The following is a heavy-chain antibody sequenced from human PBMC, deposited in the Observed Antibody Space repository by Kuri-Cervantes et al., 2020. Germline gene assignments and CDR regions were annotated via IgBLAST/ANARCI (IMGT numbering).Heavy chain of an antibody. CDR3: ARGPPRGCSGGSCPTVFDY. V-gene: IGHV1-46*01. D-gene: IGHD2-15*01. Sequence: ASVKVSCKASGYTFTGYYMHWVRQAPGQGLEWMGIINPSGGSTSYAQKFQGRVTMTRDTSTSTVYMELSSLRSEDTAVYYCARGPPRGCSGGSCPTVFDYWGQGTLVTVSS. CDR2: INPSGGST. J-gene: IGHJ4*02. CDR1: GYTFTGYY.